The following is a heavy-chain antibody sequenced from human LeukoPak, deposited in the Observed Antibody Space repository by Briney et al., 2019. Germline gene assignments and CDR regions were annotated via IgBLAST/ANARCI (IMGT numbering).Heavy chain of an antibody. D-gene: IGHD6-6*01. V-gene: IGHV3-74*01. CDR1: GFTFSSYW. CDR3: ARGYGSSRGWY. CDR2: INSDGSST. J-gene: IGHJ4*02. Sequence: GGSLRLSCAASGFTFSSYWMHWVRHAPGKGLVWVSRINSDGSSTSYADSVKGRFTISRDNAKNTLYLQMNSLRAEDTAVYYCARGYGSSRGWYWGQGTLVTVSS.